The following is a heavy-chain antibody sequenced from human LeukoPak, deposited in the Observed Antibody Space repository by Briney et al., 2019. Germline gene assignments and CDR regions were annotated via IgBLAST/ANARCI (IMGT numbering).Heavy chain of an antibody. CDR3: ARGHGSGSYSPFDY. CDR1: GGSFSGYY. V-gene: IGHV4-34*01. Sequence: QPSETLSLTCAVYGGSFSGYYWSWIRQPPGMGLEWIGEISHSGSTNYNPSLKSRVTISVDTSRNHFSLKLSSVTAADTAVYYCARGHGSGSYSPFDYWGQGTLVTVSS. CDR2: ISHSGST. J-gene: IGHJ4*02. D-gene: IGHD3-10*01.